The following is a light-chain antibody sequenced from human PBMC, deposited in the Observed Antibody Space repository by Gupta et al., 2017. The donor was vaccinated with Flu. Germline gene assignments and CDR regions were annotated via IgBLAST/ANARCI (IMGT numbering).Light chain of an antibody. J-gene: IGKJ2*01. CDR2: DTS. Sequence: IVLTQSPATLTCSRGERAILSCRASQSVSTYLAWYQQKPGQAPRPLLYDTSKRVAGIPARFSGSGSGTDFTLTISNLEPEDFAVYYCQQRSYLPMYTFGQGTRLEIK. V-gene: IGKV3-11*01. CDR1: QSVSTY. CDR3: QQRSYLPMYT.